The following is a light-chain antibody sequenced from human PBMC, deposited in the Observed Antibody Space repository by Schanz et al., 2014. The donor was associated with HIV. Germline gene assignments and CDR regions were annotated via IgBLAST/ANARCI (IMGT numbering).Light chain of an antibody. CDR2: NDD. J-gene: IGLJ2*01. V-gene: IGLV1-44*01. CDR1: ISTIASRT. Sequence: QSVLTQPPSASGTPGQTVTISCSGSISTIASRTVDWYQHLPGTAPRLLIHNDDRRPSGVPDRFSGSKSGASASLTISGLQSDDEADYYCATWDITLNGPVFGGGTKLTVL. CDR3: ATWDITLNGPV.